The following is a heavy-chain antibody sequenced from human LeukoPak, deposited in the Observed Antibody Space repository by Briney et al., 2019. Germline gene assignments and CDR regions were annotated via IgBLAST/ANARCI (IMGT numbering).Heavy chain of an antibody. CDR3: ARNRAAAGLNAFDI. D-gene: IGHD6-13*01. CDR2: IYHSGST. Sequence: PSGTLSLTCAVSGGSISSSNWWSWVRRPPGKGLEWIGEIYHSGSTNYNPSLKSRVTISVDKSKNQFSLKLSSVTAADTAVYYCARNRAAAGLNAFDIWGQGTMVTVSS. CDR1: GGSISSSNW. J-gene: IGHJ3*02. V-gene: IGHV4-4*02.